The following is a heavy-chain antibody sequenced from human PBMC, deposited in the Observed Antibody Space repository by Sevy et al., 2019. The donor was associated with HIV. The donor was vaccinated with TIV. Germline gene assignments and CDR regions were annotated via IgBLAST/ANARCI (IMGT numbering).Heavy chain of an antibody. Sequence: SETLSLTCTVSGGSISSYYWSWIRQPPGMGLEWIGYIYYSGSTNYNPSLKSRVTISVDTSKNQFSLKLSSVTAADTAVYYCARELCSGGSCPYDYWGQRTLVTVSS. J-gene: IGHJ4*02. V-gene: IGHV4-59*01. CDR2: IYYSGST. CDR1: GGSISSYY. CDR3: ARELCSGGSCPYDY. D-gene: IGHD2-15*01.